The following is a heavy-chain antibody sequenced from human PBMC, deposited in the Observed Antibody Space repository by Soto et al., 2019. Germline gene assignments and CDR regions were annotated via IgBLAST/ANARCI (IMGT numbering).Heavy chain of an antibody. D-gene: IGHD1-1*01. Sequence: PSETLSLTCTVSGASISCFYWSWIRKSAGKGLEWIGRIYATGTTDYNPSLKSRVMMSVDTSKKQFSLKLRSVTAADTAVYYSVRDGTKTLRDWFDPWGQGISVPVYS. CDR1: GASISCFY. J-gene: IGHJ5*02. CDR2: IYATGTT. V-gene: IGHV4-4*07. CDR3: VRDGTKTLRDWFDP.